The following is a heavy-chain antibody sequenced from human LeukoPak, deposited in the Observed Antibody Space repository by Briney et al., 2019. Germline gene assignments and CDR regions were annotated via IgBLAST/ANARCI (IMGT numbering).Heavy chain of an antibody. D-gene: IGHD1-26*01. CDR2: IYYSGST. CDR1: GGSISSSSYY. J-gene: IGHJ4*02. CDR3: AREFSGTLLDY. V-gene: IGHV4-61*01. Sequence: MSSETLSLTCTVSGGSISSSSYYWGWIRQPPGKGLEWIGYIYYSGSTNYNPSLKSRVTISEDTSKNQFSLKLSSVTAADTAVYYCAREFSGTLLDYWGQGTLVTVSS.